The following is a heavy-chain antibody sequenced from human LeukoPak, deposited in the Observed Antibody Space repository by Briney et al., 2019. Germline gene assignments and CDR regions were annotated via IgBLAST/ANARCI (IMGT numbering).Heavy chain of an antibody. J-gene: IGHJ4*02. CDR1: GFTFSSYS. V-gene: IGHV3-21*01. CDR2: ISSSSSYI. D-gene: IGHD2-21*02. Sequence: GGSLRLSCAASGFTFSSYSMNWVRQAPGKGPEWVSSISSSSSYIYYADSVKGRFTISRDNAKNSLYLQMNSLRAEDTAVYYCARDADNCGGDCYPRFDYWGQGTLVTVSS. CDR3: ARDADNCGGDCYPRFDY.